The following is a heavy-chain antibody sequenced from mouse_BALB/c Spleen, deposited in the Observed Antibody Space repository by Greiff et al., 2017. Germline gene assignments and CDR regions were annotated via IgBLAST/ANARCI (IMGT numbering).Heavy chain of an antibody. CDR2: ISSGGSYT. J-gene: IGHJ4*01. Sequence: EVKLVESGGDLVKPGGSLKLSCAASGFTFSSYGMSWVRQTPDKRLEWVATISSGGSYTYYPDSVKGRFTISRDNAKNTLYLQMSSLKSEDTAMYYCARQRLPSFYAMDYWGQGTSVTVSS. V-gene: IGHV5-6*01. CDR3: ARQRLPSFYAMDY. D-gene: IGHD2-2*01. CDR1: GFTFSSYG.